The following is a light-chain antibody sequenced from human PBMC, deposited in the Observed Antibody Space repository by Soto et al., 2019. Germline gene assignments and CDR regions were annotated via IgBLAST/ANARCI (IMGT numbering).Light chain of an antibody. Sequence: QSALTQPASVSGSPGQSITISCTGTSSDIGSYEYVSWYQQHPGKAPKLMIYDVSNRPSGVSNRFSGSKSGNTASLTISGLQAEDEDDYSCSSYTCSSTPYVFGAGTKVTVL. J-gene: IGLJ1*01. CDR1: SSDIGSYEY. CDR3: SSYTCSSTPYV. V-gene: IGLV2-14*01. CDR2: DVS.